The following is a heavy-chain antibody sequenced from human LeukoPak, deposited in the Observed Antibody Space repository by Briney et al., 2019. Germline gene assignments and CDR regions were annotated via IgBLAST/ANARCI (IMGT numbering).Heavy chain of an antibody. CDR2: IYYSGST. V-gene: IGHV4-59*11. Sequence: SETLSLTCTVSGGSMTSHYWSWFRQPPGKGLEWIGYIYYSGSTNYNPSLKSRVTISVDRSKNQFSLKLSSVTAVDTAVYYCARGGWYEDYWSQGTLVTVSS. CDR1: GGSMTSHY. D-gene: IGHD6-19*01. CDR3: ARGGWYEDY. J-gene: IGHJ4*02.